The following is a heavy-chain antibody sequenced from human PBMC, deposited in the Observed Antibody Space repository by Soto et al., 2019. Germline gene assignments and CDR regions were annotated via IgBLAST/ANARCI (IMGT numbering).Heavy chain of an antibody. CDR3: ARGIGGTSDY. V-gene: IGHV4-34*01. CDR1: GGSFSGYY. CDR2: INHSGVT. D-gene: IGHD2-15*01. J-gene: IGHJ4*02. Sequence: SETLSLTCAVYGGSFSGYYWSWIRQPPGKGLEWIGEINHSGVTNYKPSLKRRVTISVDTSKNQFSLQLKSVTAADTAVYYCARGIGGTSDYWGQGTLGTLSS.